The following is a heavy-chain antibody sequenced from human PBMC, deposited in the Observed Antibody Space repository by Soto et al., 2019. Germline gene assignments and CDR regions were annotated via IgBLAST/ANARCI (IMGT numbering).Heavy chain of an antibody. Sequence: AASVKVSCKASGGTFSSYAISWVRQAPGQGLEWMGGIIPIFGTANYAQEFQGRVTITADESTSTAYMELSSLRSEDTAVYYCARGGIAAAGYGMDVWGQGTTVTVSS. V-gene: IGHV1-69*13. CDR3: ARGGIAAAGYGMDV. D-gene: IGHD6-13*01. J-gene: IGHJ6*02. CDR2: IIPIFGTA. CDR1: GGTFSSYA.